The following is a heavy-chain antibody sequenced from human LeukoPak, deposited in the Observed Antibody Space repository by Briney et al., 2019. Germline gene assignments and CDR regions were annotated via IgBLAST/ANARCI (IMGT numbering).Heavy chain of an antibody. CDR2: ISGSGKTT. V-gene: IGHV3-23*01. CDR3: AKSRSSSSSHFDY. D-gene: IGHD2-2*01. Sequence: GGSLRLSCAASGFTFSSYAMSWVRQAPGKGLEWVSTISGSGKTTYYADSVKGRFTISRDNSKNTLYLQMNSLSAEDMAVYYCAKSRSSSSSHFDYWGQGTLVTVSS. CDR1: GFTFSSYA. J-gene: IGHJ4*02.